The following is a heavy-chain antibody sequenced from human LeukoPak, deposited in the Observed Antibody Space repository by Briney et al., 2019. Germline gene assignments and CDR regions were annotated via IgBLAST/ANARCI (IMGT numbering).Heavy chain of an antibody. V-gene: IGHV4-61*02. J-gene: IGHJ4*02. CDR3: ARNSDSSGYYYYDY. Sequence: SETLSLTCTVSGGSISSSSYYWGWIRQPPGKGLEWIGRIYTSGSTNYNPSLKSRVTISVDTSKNQFSLKLSSVTAADTAVYYCARNSDSSGYYYYDYWGQGTLVTVSS. CDR2: IYTSGST. CDR1: GGSISSSSYY. D-gene: IGHD3-22*01.